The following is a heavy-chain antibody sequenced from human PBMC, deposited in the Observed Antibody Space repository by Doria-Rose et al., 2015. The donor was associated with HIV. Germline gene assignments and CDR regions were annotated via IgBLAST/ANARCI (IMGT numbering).Heavy chain of an antibody. D-gene: IGHD1-1*01. Sequence: QVQLQQWDAGRVKPSETLSLTCAVFGGSFSGYYWSWIRQPPGKGLEWIGEIHHSGSTNYKTSLKSRVTISLDTSKNLFSLKPSSVTAADTAVYYCARGLLRGGWNDVDYYYGMDVWGQGTTVTVSS. CDR1: GGSFSGYY. J-gene: IGHJ6*02. CDR2: IHHSGST. CDR3: ARGLLRGGWNDVDYYYGMDV. V-gene: IGHV4-34*01.